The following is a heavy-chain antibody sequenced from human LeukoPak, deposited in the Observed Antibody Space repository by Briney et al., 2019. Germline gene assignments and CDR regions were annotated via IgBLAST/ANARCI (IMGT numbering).Heavy chain of an antibody. D-gene: IGHD5-18*01. CDR1: GCTFTGYY. Sequence: ASVKVSCKTSGCTFTGYYIHWVRQAPGQGLEWMGWINPNSGGTNYAQNFQGRVTMTRDTSINTAYMELGRLRSDDTAVYYCARSPGLDTAVVNRPWGQGTLITVSS. V-gene: IGHV1-2*02. J-gene: IGHJ5*02. CDR2: INPNSGGT. CDR3: ARSPGLDTAVVNRP.